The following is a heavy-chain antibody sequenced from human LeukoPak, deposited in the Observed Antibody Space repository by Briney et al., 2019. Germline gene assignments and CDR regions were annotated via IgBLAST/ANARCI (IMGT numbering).Heavy chain of an antibody. Sequence: SETLSLTCAVYGGSFSGYYWSWIRQPPGKGLEWIGEINHSGSTNYNPSLKSRVIISVDTSKNQFSLKLNSVTAAGTAVYYCARSYNFDYWGQGTLVTVSS. CDR3: ARSYNFDY. CDR1: GGSFSGYY. CDR2: INHSGST. D-gene: IGHD1-14*01. J-gene: IGHJ4*02. V-gene: IGHV4-34*01.